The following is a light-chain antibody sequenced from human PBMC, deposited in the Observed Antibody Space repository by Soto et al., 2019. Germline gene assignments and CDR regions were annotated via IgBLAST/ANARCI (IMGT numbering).Light chain of an antibody. V-gene: IGKV3D-15*01. J-gene: IGKJ1*01. CDR1: QSVSIL. Sequence: EIVMTQSPATLSVSPGEIATLSCRASQSVSILLAWYQQKPGQPPRLLIYDSSTRATGFPDRFSGSGSGTDFTLTIIRLEPEDFAVYYCQQYDISPWTFGQGTKVDIK. CDR3: QQYDISPWT. CDR2: DSS.